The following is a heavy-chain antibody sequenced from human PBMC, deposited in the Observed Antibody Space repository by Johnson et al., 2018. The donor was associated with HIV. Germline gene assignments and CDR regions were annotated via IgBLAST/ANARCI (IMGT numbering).Heavy chain of an antibody. V-gene: IGHV3-15*01. CDR3: TKFVGYCSGGGCNTPGDV. D-gene: IGHD2-15*01. CDR1: GFTFSNAW. J-gene: IGHJ3*01. Sequence: EMQLVESGGGVVQPGRSLRLSCVASGFTFSNAWMSWVRQAPGKGLEWVGRIKSKTDGGTTDYAAPVKGRFTLSRDDSHNTAYLQMNSLTTEDTATYYCTKFVGYCSGGGCNTPGDVWGQGTMVTVSS. CDR2: IKSKTDGGTT.